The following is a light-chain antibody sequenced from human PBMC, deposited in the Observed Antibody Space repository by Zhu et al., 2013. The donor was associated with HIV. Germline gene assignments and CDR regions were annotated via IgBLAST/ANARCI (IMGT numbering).Light chain of an antibody. CDR3: QQANSFPLT. V-gene: IGKV1-12*01. CDR1: QGIMNF. Sequence: IQMTQSPSSLSASVGDRVTITCRASQGIMNFLAWFQQKPGEAPRLLIYSASNLQSGVPSRFSGSGSGTDFSLTISSLQPADFATYYCQQANSFPLTFGGGTKVEIK. J-gene: IGKJ4*01. CDR2: SAS.